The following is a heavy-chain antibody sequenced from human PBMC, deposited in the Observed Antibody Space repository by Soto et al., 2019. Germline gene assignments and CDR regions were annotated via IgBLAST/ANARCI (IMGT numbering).Heavy chain of an antibody. J-gene: IGHJ4*02. Sequence: TLSLTCVVSGGSIGSYYWSWIRQPPGGTLEWLGYIYASRATTYNPSLGGRLTMSVDVPNDEFSMELTSVTAADTAVYFCARSHSFDGSIYHYYFDFWGQGTLVTVST. D-gene: IGHD3-3*02. V-gene: IGHV4-59*01. CDR3: ARSHSFDGSIYHYYFDF. CDR2: IYASRAT. CDR1: GGSIGSYY.